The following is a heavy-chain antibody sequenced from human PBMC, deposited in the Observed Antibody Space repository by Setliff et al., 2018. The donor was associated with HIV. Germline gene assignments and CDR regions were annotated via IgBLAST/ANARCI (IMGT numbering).Heavy chain of an antibody. Sequence: SETLSLTCTVSGGSISSGDYYWSWIRQPPGKGLEWIGYIYYSGSTYYNPSLKSRVIMAVDMSKNQFSLNLRSVTAADTAVYYCARHGRDVLRNFDWLHWFDPWGQGTLVTVSS. CDR1: GGSISSGDYY. CDR2: IYYSGST. V-gene: IGHV4-30-4*08. D-gene: IGHD3-9*01. J-gene: IGHJ5*02. CDR3: ARHGRDVLRNFDWLHWFDP.